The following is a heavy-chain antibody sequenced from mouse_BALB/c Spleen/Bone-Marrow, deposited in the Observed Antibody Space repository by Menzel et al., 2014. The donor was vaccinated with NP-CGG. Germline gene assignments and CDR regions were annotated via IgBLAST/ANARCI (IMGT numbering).Heavy chain of an antibody. J-gene: IGHJ4*01. Sequence: VQVVESGPGLVAPSQSLSITCTVSGFSLTGYGVSWVRQPPGKGLEWLGMIWGDGSTDYNSALQSRLNISKDNSKSQVFLKMNSLQTDDTARXXXXXXXXLITRALDFWGQGTSVTVSS. D-gene: IGHD2-4*01. CDR1: GFSLTGYG. V-gene: IGHV2-6-7*01. CDR2: IWGDGST. CDR3: XXXXXLITRALDF.